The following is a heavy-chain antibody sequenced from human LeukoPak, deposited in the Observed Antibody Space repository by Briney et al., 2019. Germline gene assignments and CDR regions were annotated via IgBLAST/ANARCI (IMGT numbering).Heavy chain of an antibody. CDR2: IYYSGST. J-gene: IGHJ4*02. CDR1: GGSISSSSYY. CDR3: AARMVKGQFDY. Sequence: SETLSLTCTVSGGSISSSSYYWGWIRQPPGKGLEWIGSIYYSGSTYYNPSLKSRVTISVDTSKNQFSLKLSSVTAADTAVYYCAARMVKGQFDYWGQGTLVTVSS. D-gene: IGHD5-18*01. V-gene: IGHV4-39*01.